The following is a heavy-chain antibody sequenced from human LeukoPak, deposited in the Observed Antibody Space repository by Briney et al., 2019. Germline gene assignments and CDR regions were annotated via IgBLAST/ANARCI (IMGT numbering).Heavy chain of an antibody. V-gene: IGHV3-23*01. CDR1: GFTFKSYA. Sequence: GGSLRLSCAASGFTFKSYARTWVRQAPGKGLEGVSVMSGGGDSTYYAESVKGRLTTSSDNAHDKLFLQMTSLRADDNAVYYCGRPRFYHCNIDVWGKGPTAPVSS. D-gene: IGHD1-14*01. CDR2: MSGGGDST. CDR3: GRPRFYHCNIDV. J-gene: IGHJ6*03.